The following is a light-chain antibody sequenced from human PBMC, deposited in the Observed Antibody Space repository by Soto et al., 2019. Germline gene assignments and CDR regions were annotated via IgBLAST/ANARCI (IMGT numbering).Light chain of an antibody. J-gene: IGLJ1*01. CDR3: SSYTSSNTLV. CDR2: EVS. V-gene: IGLV2-14*01. Sequence: QSALTQPASVSGSPGQSITISCTGTSSDVGGSNYVSWYQHHPHRAPKLLIYEVSYRPSGVSNRFSGSKSGNTASLTISGLQADDEADDYCSSYTSSNTLVFGSGTKLTVL. CDR1: SSDVGGSNY.